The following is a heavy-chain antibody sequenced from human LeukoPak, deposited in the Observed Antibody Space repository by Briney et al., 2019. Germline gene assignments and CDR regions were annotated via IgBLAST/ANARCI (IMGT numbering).Heavy chain of an antibody. CDR3: ARRDVSGYYALDS. CDR1: GYTLTTYY. J-gene: IGHJ4*02. D-gene: IGHD3-22*01. CDR2: INPSIDSI. V-gene: IGHV1-46*01. Sequence: GASVKVSCKASGYTLTTYYIHWVRQAPGQGLEWMGIINPSIDSINYARKFQRRVTMTSDTSTSTVYMELSDLRSEDTAVYYCARRDVSGYYALDSWGQGFLVTVSS.